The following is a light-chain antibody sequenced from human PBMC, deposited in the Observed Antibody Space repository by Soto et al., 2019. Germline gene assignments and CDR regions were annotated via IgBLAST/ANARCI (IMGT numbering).Light chain of an antibody. V-gene: IGKV3-15*01. J-gene: IGKJ5*01. CDR3: QQYNNWPPPIT. CDR2: GAS. CDR1: QSVSSN. Sequence: LPVSSLDIPPLHCRAIQSVSSNLAWYQQKPGQAPRLLIYGASTRATGIPARFSGSGSGTEFTLTISSLQSEDFAVYYCQQYNNWPPPITFGQGTRLEI.